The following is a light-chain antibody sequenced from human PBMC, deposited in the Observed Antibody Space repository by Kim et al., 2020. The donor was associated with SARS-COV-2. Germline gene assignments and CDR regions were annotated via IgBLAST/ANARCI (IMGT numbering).Light chain of an antibody. V-gene: IGLV1-44*01. J-gene: IGLJ3*02. Sequence: GQRVTISCSGSRFNIGSNTVNWYQQFPGTAPKVLIYGTNQRPSGVPDRFSGSKSGTSASLDISGLQSEDEADYYCSTWDDSLNGWVFGGGTQLTVL. CDR1: RFNIGSNT. CDR3: STWDDSLNGWV. CDR2: GTN.